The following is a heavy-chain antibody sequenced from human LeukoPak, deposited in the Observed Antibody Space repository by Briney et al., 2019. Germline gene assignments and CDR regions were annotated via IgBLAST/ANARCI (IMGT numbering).Heavy chain of an antibody. V-gene: IGHV1-69*05. D-gene: IGHD3-3*01. CDR1: GGTLSSYA. J-gene: IGHJ4*02. CDR3: ARGPRRPFGVVQTNGYYFDY. CDR2: IIPIFGTA. Sequence: GASVTVSFTASGGTLSSYAISWVRQAPGQGLEWMGGIIPIFGTANYAQKFQGRVTITTDESTSTAYMELSSLRSEDTAVYYCARGPRRPFGVVQTNGYYFDYWGQGTLVTVSS.